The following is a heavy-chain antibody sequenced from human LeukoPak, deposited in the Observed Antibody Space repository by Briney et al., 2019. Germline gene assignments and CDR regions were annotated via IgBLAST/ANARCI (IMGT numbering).Heavy chain of an antibody. CDR1: GFTFSNHA. V-gene: IGHV3-23*01. Sequence: GGSLRLSCAASGFTFSNHAMSWVRQAPGKGLEWVSVIGDSGGSTYYADSVKGRFTISRDNSKNTLYLHMNSLRADDTAVYHCAKGGASSPYTYIDVWGKGTTVIVSS. J-gene: IGHJ6*04. D-gene: IGHD6-6*01. CDR3: AKGGASSPYTYIDV. CDR2: IGDSGGST.